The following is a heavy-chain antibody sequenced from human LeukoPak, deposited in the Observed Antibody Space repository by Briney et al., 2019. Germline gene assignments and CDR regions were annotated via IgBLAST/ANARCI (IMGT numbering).Heavy chain of an antibody. Sequence: SQTLSLTCAISGDSVSNKNTAWNWIRQSPSRGLEWLGRTYYRSKWYNDYSAFVKSRIIINPDTSKNQFSLQLNSVTPEDTAVYYCARAVAGTEGWFNSWGQGTLVTVSS. CDR1: GDSVSNKNTA. CDR2: TYYRSKWYN. D-gene: IGHD1-1*01. CDR3: ARAVAGTEGWFNS. V-gene: IGHV6-1*01. J-gene: IGHJ5*01.